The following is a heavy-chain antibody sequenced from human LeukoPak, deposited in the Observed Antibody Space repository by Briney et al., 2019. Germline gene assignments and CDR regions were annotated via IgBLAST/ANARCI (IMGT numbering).Heavy chain of an antibody. Sequence: ASEKVSCKASGYTFTSYGISWVRQAPGQGLEWMGWISAYNGNTNYAQKLQGRVTMTTDTSTSTAYMELRSLRSDDTAVYYCARARGGYYYDSSGYYSYYYYMDVWGKGTTVTVSS. CDR1: GYTFTSYG. CDR3: ARARGGYYYDSSGYYSYYYYMDV. D-gene: IGHD3-22*01. CDR2: ISAYNGNT. J-gene: IGHJ6*03. V-gene: IGHV1-18*01.